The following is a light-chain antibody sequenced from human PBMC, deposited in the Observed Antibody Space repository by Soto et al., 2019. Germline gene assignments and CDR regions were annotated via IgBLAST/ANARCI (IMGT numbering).Light chain of an antibody. Sequence: VLTQPASVSGSPGQSITISRTGTSSDVGGYNYVSWYQQHPGKAPKLMIYDVSNRPSGVSNRFSGSKSGNTASLTISGLQAEDEADYYCSYYTSSSTLCVFGTGTKVTVL. J-gene: IGLJ1*01. CDR1: SSDVGGYNY. CDR2: DVS. CDR3: SYYTSSSTLCV. V-gene: IGLV2-14*01.